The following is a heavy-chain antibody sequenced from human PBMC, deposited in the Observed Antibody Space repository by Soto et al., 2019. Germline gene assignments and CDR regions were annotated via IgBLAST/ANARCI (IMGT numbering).Heavy chain of an antibody. V-gene: IGHV5-51*01. Sequence: GESLKISCKFSGYSFTSYWIGWVRQMPGKGLEWMGIIYPGDSDTRYSPSFQGHVTISADKSSTTAYLQWSSLKASDTAMYYCAQSPRLTEAFDIWGQGTMVTVSS. CDR2: IYPGDSDT. J-gene: IGHJ3*02. CDR3: AQSPRLTEAFDI. CDR1: GYSFTSYW.